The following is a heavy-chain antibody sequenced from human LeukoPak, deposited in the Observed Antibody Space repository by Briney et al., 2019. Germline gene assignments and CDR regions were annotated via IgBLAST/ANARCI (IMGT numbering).Heavy chain of an antibody. J-gene: IGHJ4*02. Sequence: GESLKISCKGSGYRFTTYWIGWVRQMPGKGLEWMGIIYPSDSDTRYSPSFQGQVTISADKSINTAYLQWNSLKASDTAMYYCARLYGDADYWGQGTLVTVSS. CDR2: IYPSDSDT. CDR3: ARLYGDADY. D-gene: IGHD4-17*01. CDR1: GYRFTTYW. V-gene: IGHV5-51*01.